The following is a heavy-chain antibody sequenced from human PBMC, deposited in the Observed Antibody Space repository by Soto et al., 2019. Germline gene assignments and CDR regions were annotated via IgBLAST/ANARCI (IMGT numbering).Heavy chain of an antibody. CDR3: ARQGSSGILTGYRLDY. CDR1: GGSISSYY. D-gene: IGHD3-9*01. CDR2: IYTSGST. V-gene: IGHV4-4*07. J-gene: IGHJ4*02. Sequence: QVQLQESGPGLVKPSETLSLTCTVSGGSISSYYWSWIRQPAGKGLEWIGRIYTSGSTNYNPSLKGRVTMSVDTSKNQFALKLSSVTAADTAVYYCARQGSSGILTGYRLDYWGQGTLVTVSS.